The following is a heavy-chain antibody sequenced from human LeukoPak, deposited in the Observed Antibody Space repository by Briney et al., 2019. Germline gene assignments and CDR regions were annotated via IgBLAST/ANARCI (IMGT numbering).Heavy chain of an antibody. CDR3: TTHRGEWVLDS. D-gene: IGHD3-16*01. Sequence: GGSLRLSCAASGFTVSSNYMSWVRQVPGKGLEWVGRIISISGGGTSDYPAPVKGRFTISRDDSKNTVYLQVNSLKTEDTAVYYCTTHRGEWVLDSWGQGTLVTVSS. CDR2: IISISGGGTS. CDR1: GFTVSSNY. J-gene: IGHJ4*02. V-gene: IGHV3-15*01.